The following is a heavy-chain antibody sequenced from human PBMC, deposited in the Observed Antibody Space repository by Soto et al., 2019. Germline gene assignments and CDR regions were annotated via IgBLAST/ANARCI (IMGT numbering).Heavy chain of an antibody. D-gene: IGHD1-26*01. Sequence: QVQLVESGGGLVKPGESLRLSCAASGSTFSDYYMSWIRQAPGKGLEWVSYISNSGYTIHYTDSVKGRFTISRDNARNSLHLEMNSLRAEDTAVYYCARDSGSPPDYYMDVWGRGTTVTVSS. J-gene: IGHJ6*03. V-gene: IGHV3-11*01. CDR1: GSTFSDYY. CDR2: ISNSGYTI. CDR3: ARDSGSPPDYYMDV.